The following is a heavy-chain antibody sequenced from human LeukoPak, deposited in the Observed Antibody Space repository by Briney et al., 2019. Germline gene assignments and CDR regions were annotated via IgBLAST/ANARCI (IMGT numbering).Heavy chain of an antibody. D-gene: IGHD5-24*01. J-gene: IGHJ4*02. CDR2: ITSSGSVI. CDR3: VRATTKDYFDY. Sequence: GGSLRLSCAASGFTFSNYALSWVRQAPGKGLEWVSYITSSGSVIHYSDSVRGRFTISRDNAKNTLYLQMNSLRAEDTAVYYCVRATTKDYFDYWGQGTVVSVSS. CDR1: GFTFSNYA. V-gene: IGHV3-48*01.